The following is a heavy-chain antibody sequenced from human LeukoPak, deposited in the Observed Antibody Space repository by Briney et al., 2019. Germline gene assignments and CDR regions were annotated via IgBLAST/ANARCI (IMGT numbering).Heavy chain of an antibody. Sequence: SVKVSCKASGGTFSSYAISWVRQSPGQGLEWMGRSIGILGRANYAHKFQGRVTIPADKSTSTAYIELSSLRSEDTPVYYCARRVTMVRGPLDYWGQGTLVTVSS. V-gene: IGHV1-69*04. D-gene: IGHD3-10*01. CDR3: ARRVTMVRGPLDY. J-gene: IGHJ4*02. CDR2: SIGILGRA. CDR1: GGTFSSYA.